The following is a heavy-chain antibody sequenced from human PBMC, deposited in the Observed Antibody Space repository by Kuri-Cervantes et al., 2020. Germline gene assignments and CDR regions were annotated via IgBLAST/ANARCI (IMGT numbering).Heavy chain of an antibody. CDR1: GFTFSSYA. CDR2: ISYDGSNK. V-gene: IGHV3-30-3*01. Sequence: GESLKISCAASGFTFSSYAMHWVRQAPGKGLEWVAVISYDGSNKYYADSVKGRFTISRDNSKNTLYLQMNSLRAEDTAVYYCAREFSSGWFYFDHWGQGSQVTVSS. D-gene: IGHD6-19*01. J-gene: IGHJ4*02. CDR3: AREFSSGWFYFDH.